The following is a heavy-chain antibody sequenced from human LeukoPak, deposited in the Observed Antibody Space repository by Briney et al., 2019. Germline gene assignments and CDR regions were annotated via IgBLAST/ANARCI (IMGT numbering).Heavy chain of an antibody. CDR3: AEDNGWLGHD. D-gene: IGHD3-9*01. J-gene: IGHJ4*02. CDR2: ISGSGFDT. Sequence: GGSLRLSCAASGFTFSSYGMSWVRQAPGKGLEWVSGISGSGFDTYYADSVKGRFTISRDNSKNTLYLQMNSLRAQDTAVYYCAEDNGWLGHDWGQGTLVTVSS. CDR1: GFTFSSYG. V-gene: IGHV3-23*01.